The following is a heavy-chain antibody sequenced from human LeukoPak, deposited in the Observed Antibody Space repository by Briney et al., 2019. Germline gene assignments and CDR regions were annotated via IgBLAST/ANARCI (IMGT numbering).Heavy chain of an antibody. Sequence: GGSLRLSCAASGFTFSSYSMNWVRQAPGKGLEWVSSISSSSSYIYYADSVKGRFTISRDNAKNSLYLQMNSLRAEDTAVYYCARSTYYYDSSGYYNYWGQGTLVTVSS. CDR3: ARSTYYYDSSGYYNY. V-gene: IGHV3-21*01. J-gene: IGHJ4*02. CDR1: GFTFSSYS. CDR2: ISSSSSYI. D-gene: IGHD3-22*01.